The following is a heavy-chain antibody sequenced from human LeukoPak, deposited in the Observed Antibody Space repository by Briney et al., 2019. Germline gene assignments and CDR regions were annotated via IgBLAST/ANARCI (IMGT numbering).Heavy chain of an antibody. V-gene: IGHV4-34*01. J-gene: IGHJ6*03. CDR3: AKRWNYGRNYYIDV. CDR1: GGSFSNYY. CDR2: INDSGRI. Sequence: SETLSLTCAVYGGSFSNYYWSWIRQPPGKGLEWIGEINDSGRINYNPSLMSRVTVSVDTSKNQFSLRLTSVTATDTAVYYCAKRWNYGRNYYIDVWGNGATVSVSS. D-gene: IGHD1-7*01.